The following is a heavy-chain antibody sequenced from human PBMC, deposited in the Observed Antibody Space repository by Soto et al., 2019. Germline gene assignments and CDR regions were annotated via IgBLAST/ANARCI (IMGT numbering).Heavy chain of an antibody. CDR2: TYYRSKWYN. CDR3: ARGSRIAVAGYYYYYGMDV. CDR1: GDSVSSNSAA. D-gene: IGHD6-19*01. Sequence: SQTLSLTCAISGDSVSSNSAAWNWIRQSPSRGLEWLGRTYYRSKWYNDYAVSVKSRITINPDTSKNQFSLQLNSVTPEDTAVYYCARGSRIAVAGYYYYYGMDVWGQGTTGTVSS. V-gene: IGHV6-1*01. J-gene: IGHJ6*02.